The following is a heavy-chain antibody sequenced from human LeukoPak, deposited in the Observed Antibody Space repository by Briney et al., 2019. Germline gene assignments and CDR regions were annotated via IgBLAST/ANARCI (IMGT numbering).Heavy chain of an antibody. CDR2: TSHSGST. J-gene: IGHJ4*02. CDR1: GGSFSGYY. V-gene: IGHV4-34*01. CDR3: ARVERLGYEDY. D-gene: IGHD2-15*01. Sequence: KPSETLSLTCAVYGGSFSGYYWSWTRQPPGKGLEWIGETSHSGSTNYNPSLESRVTISADTSKNQFSLKLTSVTAADTAVYYCARVERLGYEDYWGQGTLVTVSS.